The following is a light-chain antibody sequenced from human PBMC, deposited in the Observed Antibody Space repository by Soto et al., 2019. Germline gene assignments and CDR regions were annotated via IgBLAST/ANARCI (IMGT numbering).Light chain of an antibody. V-gene: IGLV2-23*01. CDR2: EDT. CDR3: CSYAGSSTVV. CDR1: FSNVGSYNL. Sequence: QSALTQPASESGSPGQSITISCTGTFSNVGSYNLVSWYQQHPGKAPKLMIYEDTKRPSGVSNRFSGSKSGYTASLTISGLQAEDEADYYCCSYAGSSTVVFGGGTKVTVL. J-gene: IGLJ2*01.